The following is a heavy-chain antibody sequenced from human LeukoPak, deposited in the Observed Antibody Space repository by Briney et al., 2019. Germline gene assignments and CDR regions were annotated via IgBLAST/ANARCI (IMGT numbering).Heavy chain of an antibody. J-gene: IGHJ4*02. Sequence: ASVKLCCNASAYRFTGYYNHWDRQAPGQGHELKGWINPHSDGTKFAQKFQGRVTMTRDTSISTAYMEVSRLRSDAAAVYYYAREYYDILTGSLDYWGQGTLVTVSS. D-gene: IGHD3-9*01. CDR3: AREYYDILTGSLDY. CDR2: INPHSDGT. CDR1: AYRFTGYY. V-gene: IGHV1-2*02.